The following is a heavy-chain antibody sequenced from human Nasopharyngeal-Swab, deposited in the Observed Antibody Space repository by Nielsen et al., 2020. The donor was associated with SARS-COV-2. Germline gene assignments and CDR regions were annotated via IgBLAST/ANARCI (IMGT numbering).Heavy chain of an antibody. CDR3: ARQRYCSGGSCYPGGY. V-gene: IGHV1-69*13. D-gene: IGHD2-15*01. CDR1: GGTFSSYA. J-gene: IGHJ4*02. CDR2: IIPIFGTA. Sequence: SVKVSCKASGGTFSSYAISCVRQAPGQGLEWMGGIIPIFGTANYAQKFQGRVTITADESTSTAYMELSSLRSEDTAVYYCARQRYCSGGSCYPGGYWGQGTLVTVSS.